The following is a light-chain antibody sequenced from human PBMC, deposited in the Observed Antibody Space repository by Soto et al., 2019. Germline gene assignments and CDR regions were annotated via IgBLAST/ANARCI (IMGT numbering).Light chain of an antibody. CDR1: SSDIGGYNL. Sequence: QSALSQPASVSGSPGQSVTISCTGTSSDIGGYNLVSWYHHHPGQAPKLVIYEVNKRPSVDSNRFSGSKSGNTSSLTIAGLQPEDEGEYYCCSYAGGRTFVVFGGGTKLTVL. CDR3: CSYAGGRTFVV. J-gene: IGLJ3*02. V-gene: IGLV2-23*02. CDR2: EVN.